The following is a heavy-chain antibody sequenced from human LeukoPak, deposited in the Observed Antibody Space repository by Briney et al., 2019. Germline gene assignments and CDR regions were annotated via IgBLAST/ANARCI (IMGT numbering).Heavy chain of an antibody. CDR3: ARVRRGVRGYYFDY. D-gene: IGHD3-10*01. Sequence: TTSETLSFTCTVSGGSISSYYWSWLRQPPGKGLEWIGYIYYSGSTNYNPSLKSRVTISVDTSKNQFSLKLSSVTAADTAVYYCARVRRGVRGYYFDYWGQGTLVTVSS. CDR2: IYYSGST. V-gene: IGHV4-59*01. J-gene: IGHJ4*02. CDR1: GGSISSYY.